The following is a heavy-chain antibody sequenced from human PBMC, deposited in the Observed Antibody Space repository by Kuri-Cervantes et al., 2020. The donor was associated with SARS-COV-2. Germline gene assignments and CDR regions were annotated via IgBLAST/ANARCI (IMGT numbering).Heavy chain of an antibody. V-gene: IGHV1-69*13. J-gene: IGHJ6*02. D-gene: IGHD2-2*02. CDR2: IIPIFGTA. CDR3: AREVVVPAAIGRGYYYYGMDV. Sequence: SVKVSCKASGYTFISYYIHWVRQAPGQGLEWMGGIIPIFGTANYAQKFQGRVTITADESTSTAYMELSSLRSEDTAVYYCAREVVVPAAIGRGYYYYGMDVWGQGTTVTVSS. CDR1: GYTFISYY.